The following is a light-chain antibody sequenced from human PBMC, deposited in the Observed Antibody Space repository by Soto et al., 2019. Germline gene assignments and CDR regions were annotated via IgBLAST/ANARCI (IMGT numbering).Light chain of an antibody. CDR1: QSVRSN. Sequence: EIVMTQSPAILSVSPGERATLFCRASQSVRSNFLAWDQHKPGQAPMLLIHGASTRATSVPASFSGSASETEFTLTISSTESEDFAVYYCQQYNAGPLTFGGGTKVEIK. J-gene: IGKJ4*01. CDR2: GAS. CDR3: QQYNAGPLT. V-gene: IGKV3-15*01.